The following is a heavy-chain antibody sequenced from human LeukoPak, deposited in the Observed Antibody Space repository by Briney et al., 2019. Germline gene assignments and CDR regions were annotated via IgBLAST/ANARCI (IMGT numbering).Heavy chain of an antibody. Sequence: ASVKVSCKASGYTFTGYYMHWVRQAPGQGLEWMGWINPKSGGTNYAQKFQGRVTMTRDTSISTAYMELSRLRSDDTAVYYCATQKYDSSGYYDYWGQGTLVTVSS. CDR1: GYTFTGYY. CDR3: ATQKYDSSGYYDY. J-gene: IGHJ4*02. V-gene: IGHV1-2*02. CDR2: INPKSGGT. D-gene: IGHD3-22*01.